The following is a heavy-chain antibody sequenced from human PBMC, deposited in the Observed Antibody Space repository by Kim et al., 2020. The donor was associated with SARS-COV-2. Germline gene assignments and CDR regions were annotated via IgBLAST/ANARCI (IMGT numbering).Heavy chain of an antibody. D-gene: IGHD3-16*01. CDR3: ATELFGVDY. V-gene: IGHV1-24*01. Sequence: ETSYAQKFQGRVTMTEDTSTDTAYMELSSLRSEDTAVYYCATELFGVDYWGQGTLVTVSS. J-gene: IGHJ4*02. CDR2: ET.